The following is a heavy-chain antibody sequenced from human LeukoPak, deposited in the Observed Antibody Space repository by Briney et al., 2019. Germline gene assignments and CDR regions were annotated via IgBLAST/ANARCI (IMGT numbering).Heavy chain of an antibody. Sequence: GASVKVSCKASGYTFTGYYMHWVRQAPGQALEWMGWINPNSGCTNYAQKFQGRVTMTRDTSISTAYMELSRLRSDDTAVYYCASTITMIVVVHDAFDIWGQGTMVTVSS. V-gene: IGHV1-2*02. J-gene: IGHJ3*02. CDR1: GYTFTGYY. CDR3: ASTITMIVVVHDAFDI. D-gene: IGHD3-22*01. CDR2: INPNSGCT.